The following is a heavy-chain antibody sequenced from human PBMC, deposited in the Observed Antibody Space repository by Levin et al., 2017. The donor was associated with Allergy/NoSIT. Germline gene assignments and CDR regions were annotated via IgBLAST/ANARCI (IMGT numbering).Heavy chain of an antibody. Sequence: GGSLRLSCAASGFTFSSYGMHWVRQAPGKGLEWVAVISYDGSNKYYADSVKGRFTISRDNSKNTLYLQMNSLRAEDTAVYYCAKGGNFDYWGQGTLVTVSS. V-gene: IGHV3-30*18. CDR3: AKGGNFDY. D-gene: IGHD6-25*01. CDR2: ISYDGSNK. J-gene: IGHJ4*02. CDR1: GFTFSSYG.